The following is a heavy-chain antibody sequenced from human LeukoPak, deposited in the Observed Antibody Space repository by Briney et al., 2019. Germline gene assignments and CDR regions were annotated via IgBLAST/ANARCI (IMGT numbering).Heavy chain of an antibody. Sequence: PSETLSLTCTVSGYSISSGYYWGWIRQPAGKGLEWIGRIYTSGSTNYNPSLKRRVTMSVDTSKNQFSLKLSSVTAADTAVYYCARVRAVADEYYFDYWGQGTLVTVSS. D-gene: IGHD6-19*01. V-gene: IGHV4-4*07. J-gene: IGHJ4*02. CDR3: ARVRAVADEYYFDY. CDR2: IYTSGST. CDR1: GYSISSGYY.